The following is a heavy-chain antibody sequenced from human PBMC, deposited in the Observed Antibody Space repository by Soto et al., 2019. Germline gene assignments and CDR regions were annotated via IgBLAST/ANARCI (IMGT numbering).Heavy chain of an antibody. CDR3: ARGDYYDRRFDS. CDR2: IKEDGSEK. CDR1: GFTFSSSW. J-gene: IGHJ4*02. D-gene: IGHD3-22*01. V-gene: IGHV3-7*03. Sequence: LRLSCAASGFTFSSSWMNWVRQAPGKGLEWVADIKEDGSEKYYVDSLKGRFTISRDNAKNPLYLQMNSLRAEDTAVYYCARGDYYDRRFDSWGQGTLVTVSS.